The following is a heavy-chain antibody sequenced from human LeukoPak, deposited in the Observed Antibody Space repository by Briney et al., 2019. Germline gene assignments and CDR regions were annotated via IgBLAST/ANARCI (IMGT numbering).Heavy chain of an antibody. V-gene: IGHV4-38-2*01. J-gene: IGHJ3*02. CDR2: IYHSGST. CDR1: GYSISSGYY. D-gene: IGHD3-22*01. Sequence: PSETLSLTCAVSGYSISSGYYWGWIRQPPGKGLEWIGSIYHSGSTYYNPSLKSRVTISVDTSKNQFSLKLSSVTAADTAVYYCARYMDYYDSSGYYHNWGQGTMVTVSS. CDR3: ARYMDYYDSSGYYHN.